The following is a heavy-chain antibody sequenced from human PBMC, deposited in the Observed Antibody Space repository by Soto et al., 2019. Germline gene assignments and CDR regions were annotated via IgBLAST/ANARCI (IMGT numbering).Heavy chain of an antibody. D-gene: IGHD1-1*01. CDR2: ISAHNGNT. Sequence: QVHLVQSGAEVKKPGASVKVSCQGSGYAFTTYGITWVRQAPGQGLEWMGWISAHNGNTNYAQKLQGRVTVTRDTSTSTAYIEMRSLRYGDTAVYYCERGRYGDYWGQGALVTGSS. CDR1: GYAFTTYG. V-gene: IGHV1-18*01. CDR3: ERGRYGDY. J-gene: IGHJ4*02.